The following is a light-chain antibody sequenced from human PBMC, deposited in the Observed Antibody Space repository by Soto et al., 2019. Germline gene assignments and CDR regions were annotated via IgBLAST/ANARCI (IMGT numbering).Light chain of an antibody. CDR1: QSVLYSSNNKNY. CDR3: QQYYATPYS. CDR2: WAS. V-gene: IGKV4-1*01. Sequence: DIVMTQSPDSLVVSLGERATITCKSSQSVLYSSNNKNYLVWYQQKPGQSPKLLIYWASSRESGVPDRFSGSGSGTDFTLTISSLQAEDVAVYYCQQYYATPYSFGQGTKLEI. J-gene: IGKJ2*03.